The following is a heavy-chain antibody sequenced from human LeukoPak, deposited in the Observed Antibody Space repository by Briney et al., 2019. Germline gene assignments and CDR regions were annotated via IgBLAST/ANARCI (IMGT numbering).Heavy chain of an antibody. J-gene: IGHJ3*02. V-gene: IGHV3-21*06. CDR2: ISSSSNNI. CDR3: ARSYDCSGGRCYWVDAFGI. CDR1: GFTFSIHG. D-gene: IGHD2-15*01. Sequence: GGSLRLSCAASGFTFSIHGMNWVRQGPGKGLEWVSGISSSSNNIYYADSVKGRFTISRDNAKNSLYLQMNSLRAEDTAVYYCARSYDCSGGRCYWVDAFGIWGQGTMVTVSS.